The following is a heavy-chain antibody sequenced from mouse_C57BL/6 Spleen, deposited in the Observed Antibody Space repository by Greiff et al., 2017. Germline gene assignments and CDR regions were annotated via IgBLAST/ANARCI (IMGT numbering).Heavy chain of an antibody. CDR1: GYSITSGYY. V-gene: IGHV3-6*01. D-gene: IGHD2-12*01. CDR3: ARVDYSLTRAMDY. J-gene: IGHJ4*01. Sequence: EVQLQQSGPGLVKPSQSLSLTCSVTGYSITSGYYWNWIRQFPGNKLEWMGYISYDGSNNYNPSLKNRISITRDTSKNQFFLKLNSVTTEDTATYYCARVDYSLTRAMDYWGQGTSVTVSS. CDR2: ISYDGSN.